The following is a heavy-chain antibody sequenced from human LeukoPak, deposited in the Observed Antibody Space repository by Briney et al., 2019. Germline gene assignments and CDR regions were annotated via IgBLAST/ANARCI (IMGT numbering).Heavy chain of an antibody. J-gene: IGHJ4*02. V-gene: IGHV4-39*07. Sequence: SETLSLTCTVSGGSISSSSYYWGWIRQPPGKGLECIGSIYYSGSTYYNPSLKSRVTISVDTSKNQFSLKLSSVTAADTAVYYCARVTFGGVSIPFDYWGQGTLVTVSS. CDR2: IYYSGST. CDR3: ARVTFGGVSIPFDY. CDR1: GGSISSSSYY. D-gene: IGHD3-16*01.